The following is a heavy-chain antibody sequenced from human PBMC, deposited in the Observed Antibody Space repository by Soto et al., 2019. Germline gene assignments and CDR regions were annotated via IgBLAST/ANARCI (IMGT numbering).Heavy chain of an antibody. CDR1: GYSISSGYY. CDR2: IYHSGST. Sequence: PSETLSLTCAVSGYSISSGYYWGWIRQPPGKGLEWIGSIYHSGSTYYNPSLKSRVTISVDTSKYQSSLKLSSVTAADTAVYYCARSTMVRGVIHWFDPWGQGTLVTVSS. V-gene: IGHV4-38-2*01. CDR3: ARSTMVRGVIHWFDP. D-gene: IGHD3-10*01. J-gene: IGHJ5*02.